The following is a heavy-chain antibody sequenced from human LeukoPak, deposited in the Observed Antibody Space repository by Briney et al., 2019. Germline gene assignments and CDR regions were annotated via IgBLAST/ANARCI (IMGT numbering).Heavy chain of an antibody. CDR2: IRGSSGTT. D-gene: IGHD3-3*01. V-gene: IGHV3-23*01. Sequence: PGGSLRLSCAASGFPFSSYTMSWVRQAPGKGLEWVSGIRGSSGTTYYADSVKGRFTISRDNSNNPLHLLMNSRTDGDTALYYCAKDREWTWNREGWFDPWSQGTLVTVSS. CDR3: AKDREWTWNREGWFDP. CDR1: GFPFSSYT. J-gene: IGHJ5*02.